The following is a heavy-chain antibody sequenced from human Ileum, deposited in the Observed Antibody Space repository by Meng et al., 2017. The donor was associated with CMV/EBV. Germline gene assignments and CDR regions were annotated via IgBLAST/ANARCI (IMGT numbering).Heavy chain of an antibody. J-gene: IGHJ6*02. D-gene: IGHD4-11*01. V-gene: IGHV4-59*01. CDR1: GDSISFFY. Sequence: SETLSLTCSVPGDSISFFYWNWIRQPPGKGLEWIGNAFHTGSTNYNPSLKSRVTISVDTSKNQLSLKVKSLSAADTAVYYCGRDQYQTHFYGVDVWGQGTTVTVSS. CDR3: GRDQYQTHFYGVDV. CDR2: AFHTGST.